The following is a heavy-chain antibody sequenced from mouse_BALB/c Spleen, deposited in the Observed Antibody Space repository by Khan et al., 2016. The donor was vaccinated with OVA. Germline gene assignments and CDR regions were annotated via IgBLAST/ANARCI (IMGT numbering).Heavy chain of an antibody. CDR1: GYSITSGYA. J-gene: IGHJ2*01. V-gene: IGHV3-2*02. CDR2: ISYSGVT. CDR3: ARGNYYGYYFDY. D-gene: IGHD1-1*01. Sequence: VQLKESGPGLVKPSQSLSLTCTVTGYSITSGYAWNWIRQFPGNKLEWMGYISYSGVTSYTPSLKSRISITRDTSKNQFFLQWNSVTTEDTATYYCARGNYYGYYFDYWGQGTTLTVSS.